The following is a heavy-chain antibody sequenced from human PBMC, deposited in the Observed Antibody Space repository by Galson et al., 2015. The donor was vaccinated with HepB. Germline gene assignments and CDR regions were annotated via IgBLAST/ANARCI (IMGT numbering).Heavy chain of an antibody. D-gene: IGHD3-22*01. CDR1: GFTFSSYS. Sequence: SLRLSCAAPGFTFSSYSMNWVRQAPGKGLEWVSSISSSSSYIYYADSVKGRFTISRDNAKNSLYLQMNSLRAEDTAVYYCARDDQNDYYDSSDQYYFDYWGQGTLVTVSS. J-gene: IGHJ4*02. V-gene: IGHV3-21*01. CDR3: ARDDQNDYYDSSDQYYFDY. CDR2: ISSSSSYI.